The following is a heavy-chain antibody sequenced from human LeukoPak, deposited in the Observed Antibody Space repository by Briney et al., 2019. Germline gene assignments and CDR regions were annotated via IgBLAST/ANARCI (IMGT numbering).Heavy chain of an antibody. CDR3: ARLAGAYSHPYDY. Sequence: GGSLGLSCAASGFTFSGSAWYWVRQASGKGLEWVGRIRSNANSYATAYAASVKGRFTISRDNSKNTLYLQMNTLRAEDTAVYYCARLAGAYSHPYDYWGQGTLVTVSS. CDR2: IRSNANSYAT. CDR1: GFTFSGSA. J-gene: IGHJ4*02. V-gene: IGHV3-73*01. D-gene: IGHD4/OR15-4a*01.